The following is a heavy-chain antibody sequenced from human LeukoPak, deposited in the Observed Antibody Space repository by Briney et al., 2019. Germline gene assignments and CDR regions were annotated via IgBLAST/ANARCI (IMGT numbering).Heavy chain of an antibody. CDR2: IYTSGST. D-gene: IGHD3-9*01. J-gene: IGHJ5*02. V-gene: IGHV4-61*02. CDR1: GGSISSGSYY. Sequence: PSETLSLTCTVSGGSISSGSYYWSWIREPAGKGLEWLVRIYTSGSTNYHPSLKSRLTISLDTSKNQFSLKLSSVTAADTAVYYCARERAYYDILPRWFDPWGQGTLVTVSS. CDR3: ARERAYYDILPRWFDP.